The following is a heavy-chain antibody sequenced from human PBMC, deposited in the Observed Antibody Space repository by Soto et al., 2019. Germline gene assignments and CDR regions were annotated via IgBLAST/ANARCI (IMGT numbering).Heavy chain of an antibody. CDR2: IKQDGSEK. CDR1: GFTFSSYW. D-gene: IGHD3-3*01. V-gene: IGHV3-7*01. CDR3: ARWRDYCYYYMDV. Sequence: EVQLVESGGGLVQPGGSLRLSCAASGFTFSSYWMSWVRQAPGKGLEWVANIKQDGSEKYYVDSVKGRFTISRDNAKNSLYLQMNSLRAEDTAVYYCARWRDYCYYYMDVWGKGTTVTVSS. J-gene: IGHJ6*03.